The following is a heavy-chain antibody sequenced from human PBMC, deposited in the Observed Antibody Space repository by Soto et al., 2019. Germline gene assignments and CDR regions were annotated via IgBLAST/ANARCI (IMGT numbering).Heavy chain of an antibody. CDR3: AGGAPRGRGVPTYVHY. V-gene: IGHV4-31*03. D-gene: IGHD3-10*01. CDR2: IHYNGDT. Sequence: SETLSLTCNVSGGSLTSGGYYWTWVRHHPVKALEWVGSIHYNGDTYFSPSLRSRISITLDTSKNEFSLMMTSVTAADTAIYFCAGGAPRGRGVPTYVHYWGPGIQVTVSS. J-gene: IGHJ4*02. CDR1: GGSLTSGGYY.